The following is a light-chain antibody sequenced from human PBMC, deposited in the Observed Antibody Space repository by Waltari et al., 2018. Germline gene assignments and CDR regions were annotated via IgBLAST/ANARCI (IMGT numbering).Light chain of an antibody. Sequence: SYELTQPPSVSVSPGQTASITCSGDKLGDKYVCWYQQKPGQSPVLVIYQDTKRPSGIPARFSGSNSGNTATLTISGTQAMDEADYYCQAWDSSTPYVFGTGTKVTVL. CDR2: QDT. V-gene: IGLV3-1*01. CDR3: QAWDSSTPYV. J-gene: IGLJ1*01. CDR1: KLGDKY.